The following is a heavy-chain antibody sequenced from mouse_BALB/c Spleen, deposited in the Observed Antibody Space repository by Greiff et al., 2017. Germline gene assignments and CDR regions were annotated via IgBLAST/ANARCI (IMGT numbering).Heavy chain of an antibody. CDR2: IDPETGGT. Sequence: VQLQQSGAELVRPGASVTLSCKASGYTFTDYEMHWVKQTPVHGLEWIGAIDPETGGTAYNQKFKGKATLTADKSSSTAYMELRSLTSEDSAVYYCTSDGYYYFDYWGQGTTLTVSS. D-gene: IGHD2-3*01. CDR1: GYTFTDYE. CDR3: TSDGYYYFDY. J-gene: IGHJ2*01. V-gene: IGHV1-15*01.